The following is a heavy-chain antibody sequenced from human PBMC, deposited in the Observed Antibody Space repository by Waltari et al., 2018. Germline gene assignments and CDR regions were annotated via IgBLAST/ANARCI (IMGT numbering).Heavy chain of an antibody. CDR2: ISWDGGST. CDR1: GFTFDDYT. J-gene: IGHJ4*02. Sequence: EVQLVESGGGLVQPGGSLRLSCAASGFTFDDYTMHWVRQAPGKGLEWVSLISWDGGSTYYADSVKGRFTISRDNSKNSLYLQMNSLRTEDTALYYCAKGALRRPTLYYYFDYWGQGTLVTVSS. V-gene: IGHV3-43*01. D-gene: IGHD1-26*01. CDR3: AKGALRRPTLYYYFDY.